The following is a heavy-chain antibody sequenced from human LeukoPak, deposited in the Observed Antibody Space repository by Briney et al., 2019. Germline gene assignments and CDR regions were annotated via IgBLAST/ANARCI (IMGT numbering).Heavy chain of an antibody. CDR1: GGSFSGYY. J-gene: IGHJ6*02. CDR2: INHSGST. D-gene: IGHD3-10*01. Sequence: TSETLSLTCAVYGGSFSGYYWSWIRQPPGKGLGWIGEINHSGSTNYNPSLKSRVTISVDTSKNQFSLKLSSVTAADTAVYYCARGVGRGHYYGMDVWGQGTTVTVSS. CDR3: ARGVGRGHYYGMDV. V-gene: IGHV4-34*01.